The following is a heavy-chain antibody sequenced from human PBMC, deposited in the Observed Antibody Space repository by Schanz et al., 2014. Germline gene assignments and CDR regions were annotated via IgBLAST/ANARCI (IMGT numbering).Heavy chain of an antibody. V-gene: IGHV3-21*01. CDR1: GFAFSAYS. CDR2: ISSSGSYI. D-gene: IGHD3-10*01. J-gene: IGHJ3*02. CDR3: AKDLRVAYYGSTDAFDI. Sequence: EVQLVESGGGLVKPGGSLRLSCAASGFAFSAYSMNWVRQAPGKGLEWVSSISSSGSYIYFPDSVKGRFTISRDNAKNSLYLQMNSLRAEDTAVYYCAKDLRVAYYGSTDAFDIWGQGTMVTVSS.